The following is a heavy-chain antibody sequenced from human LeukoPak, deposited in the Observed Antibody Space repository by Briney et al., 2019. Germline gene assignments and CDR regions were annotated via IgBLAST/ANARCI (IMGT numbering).Heavy chain of an antibody. D-gene: IGHD1-1*01. Sequence: GGSLRLSCAASGFTFSSYWMSWARQAPGKGLEWVANIKQDGSEKYYVDSVKGRFTISRDNAKNSLYLQMNSLRAEDTAVYYCATTPGDVYYFDYWGQGTLVTVSS. CDR1: GFTFSSYW. CDR3: ATTPGDVYYFDY. CDR2: IKQDGSEK. V-gene: IGHV3-7*01. J-gene: IGHJ4*02.